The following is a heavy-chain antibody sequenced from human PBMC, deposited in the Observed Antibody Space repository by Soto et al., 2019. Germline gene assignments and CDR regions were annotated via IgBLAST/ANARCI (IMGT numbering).Heavy chain of an antibody. CDR3: ARDRGYSYGYGFDY. V-gene: IGHV3-21*01. Sequence: VGSLRLSCAASGFTFSSYSMNWVRQAPGKGLEWVSSISSSSSYIYYADSVKGRFTISRDNAKNSLYLQMNSLRAEDTAVYYCARDRGYSYGYGFDYWGQGTLVTAPQ. CDR1: GFTFSSYS. J-gene: IGHJ4*02. D-gene: IGHD5-18*01. CDR2: ISSSSSYI.